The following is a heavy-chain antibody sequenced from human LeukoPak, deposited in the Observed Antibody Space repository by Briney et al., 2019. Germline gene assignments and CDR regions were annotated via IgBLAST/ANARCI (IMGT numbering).Heavy chain of an antibody. CDR2: ISGSGGST. Sequence: PGGSLRLSCAASGFTFSSYAMSWVRQAPGKGLEWVSAISGSGGSTYYADSVKGRFTISRDNSKDTLYLQMNSLTAEATAEYYYATGGCYYGSGSYIPFDYWGQGTLVTVSS. V-gene: IGHV3-23*01. J-gene: IGHJ4*02. CDR1: GFTFSSYA. CDR3: ATGGCYYGSGSYIPFDY. D-gene: IGHD3-10*01.